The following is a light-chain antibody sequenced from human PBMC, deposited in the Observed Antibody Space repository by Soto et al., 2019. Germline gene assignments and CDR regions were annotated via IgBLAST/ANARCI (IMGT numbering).Light chain of an antibody. J-gene: IGKJ1*01. Sequence: EIVLTQSPGTLSLSPGERATLSCRASQSVNSNYLAWYQQKPGQAPRLLIYGAATRATGIPDRFSGSGSGTDFTLTISRLEPEDFAVYYCQQYGSSPWTFGQGTKVEIK. CDR3: QQYGSSPWT. V-gene: IGKV3-20*01. CDR1: QSVNSNY. CDR2: GAA.